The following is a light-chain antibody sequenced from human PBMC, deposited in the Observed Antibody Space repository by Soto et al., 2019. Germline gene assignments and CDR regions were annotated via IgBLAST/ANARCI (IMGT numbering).Light chain of an antibody. CDR1: QSISSW. CDR2: DAS. CDR3: QQYNGYPLT. Sequence: DIQMTQSPSTLSASVGDRVTITCRDSQSISSWLAWYQQKPGKAPKLLIYDASSLESGVPSRFSGSGSGTEFTLTISSLQPDDFATYCCQQYNGYPLTFGGGTKVEIK. V-gene: IGKV1-5*01. J-gene: IGKJ4*01.